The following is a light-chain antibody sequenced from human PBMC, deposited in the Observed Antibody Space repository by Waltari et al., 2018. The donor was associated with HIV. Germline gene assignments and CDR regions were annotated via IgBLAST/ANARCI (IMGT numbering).Light chain of an antibody. Sequence: QSVLTQPPSASGTPGQRVTISCSGSSSNIGSNYVYWYQQLPGPTPKPLIYRNNRRPSGVPDRFSGSKSGTSASLAISGLRSEDEADYYCAAWDASLSGNWVFGGGTKLTVL. V-gene: IGLV1-47*01. CDR3: AAWDASLSGNWV. CDR2: RNN. J-gene: IGLJ3*02. CDR1: SSNIGSNY.